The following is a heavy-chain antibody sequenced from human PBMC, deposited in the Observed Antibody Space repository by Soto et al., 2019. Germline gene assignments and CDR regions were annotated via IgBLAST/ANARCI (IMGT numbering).Heavy chain of an antibody. CDR3: ARYATGDY. V-gene: IGHV1-45*02. J-gene: IGHJ4*02. Sequence: ASVKVSCKASGCTFTYRYLHWVRQAPGQALEWMGWITPFNANTNYAQKFQDRVTISADKSISTAYLQWSSLKASDTAMYYCARYATGDYWGQGTLVTVSS. CDR1: GCTFTYRY. CDR2: ITPFNANT. D-gene: IGHD1-26*01.